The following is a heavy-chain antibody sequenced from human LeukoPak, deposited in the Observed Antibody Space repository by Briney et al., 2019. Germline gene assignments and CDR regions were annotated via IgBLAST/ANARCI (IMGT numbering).Heavy chain of an antibody. D-gene: IGHD4-17*01. CDR3: ARDHDGDYWYYFDY. CDR2: IYTSGST. Sequence: PSQTLSLGCTVSGGSISSGSYYWSWIRQPAGKGLEWIGRIYTSGSTNYNPSLKSRVTISVDTSKNQFSLKLSSVTAADTAVYYCARDHDGDYWYYFDYWGQGTLVTVSS. V-gene: IGHV4-61*02. J-gene: IGHJ4*02. CDR1: GGSISSGSYY.